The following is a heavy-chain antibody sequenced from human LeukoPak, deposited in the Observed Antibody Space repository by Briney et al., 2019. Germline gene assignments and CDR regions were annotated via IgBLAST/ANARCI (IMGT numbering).Heavy chain of an antibody. CDR2: ICYSESP. CDR1: VDPFSRCDYY. J-gene: IGHJ6*04. CDR3: ASAAVDYDILPGSYYYDGMDV. V-gene: IGHV4-30-4*01. Sequence: SQPLSLICTVSVDPFSRCDYYWRWICQPPGKGLEWFWYICYSESPYYHPPLKSRVTLSVDTSKNQFSLKLSSVSAAETAVYYCASAAVDYDILPGSYYYDGMDVWGKGTTVTVSS. D-gene: IGHD3-9*01.